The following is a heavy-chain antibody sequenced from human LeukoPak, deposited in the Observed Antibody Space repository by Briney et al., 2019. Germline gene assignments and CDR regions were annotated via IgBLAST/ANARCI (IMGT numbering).Heavy chain of an antibody. D-gene: IGHD2-15*01. CDR2: ISSSSSYI. CDR1: GFTFSSYS. J-gene: IGHJ4*02. Sequence: GGSLRLSCAASGFTFSSYSMNWVRQAPGKGLEWVSSISSSSSYIYYADSVKGRFTISRDNAKNSLYLQMNSLRDEDTAVFYCATSRVVVAAVLFDYWGQGTLVTVSS. CDR3: ATSRVVVAAVLFDY. V-gene: IGHV3-21*01.